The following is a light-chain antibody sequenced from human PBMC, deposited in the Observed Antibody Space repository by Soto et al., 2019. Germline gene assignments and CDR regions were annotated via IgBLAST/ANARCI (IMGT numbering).Light chain of an antibody. CDR3: QHLHRYPVT. J-gene: IGKJ4*01. CDR2: AAS. Sequence: DIQLTQSPSFLSASVGDRVTITCRASQGIRNYLAWYQQKPGKAPELLIYAASTLQSGVPSKFSGSGSGTEFTLTISSLQPEDFATYYCQHLHRYPVTFGGGTKVEIK. CDR1: QGIRNY. V-gene: IGKV1-9*01.